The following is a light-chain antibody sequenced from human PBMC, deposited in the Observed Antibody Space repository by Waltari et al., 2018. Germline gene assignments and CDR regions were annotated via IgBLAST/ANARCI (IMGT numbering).Light chain of an antibody. Sequence: QSALTQPASVSGSPGQSITISCTGTSSEVGGYNYVSWYQQHPGQAPKLMIYDVSKRPSGVSNRFSGSKSGNTASLTISGLQAEDEADYYCCSYAGSSTYVVFGGGTKLTVL. CDR2: DVS. CDR1: SSEVGGYNY. V-gene: IGLV2-23*02. J-gene: IGLJ2*01. CDR3: CSYAGSSTYVV.